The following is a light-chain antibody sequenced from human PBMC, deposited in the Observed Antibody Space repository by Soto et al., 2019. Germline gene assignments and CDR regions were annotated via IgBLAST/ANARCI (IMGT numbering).Light chain of an antibody. CDR2: AAS. CDR3: HQSYKPPFT. J-gene: IGKJ4*02. Sequence: DIQMTQSPSSLSASVGDRVTITCRASQSIRTYLNWYQQKPGKAPKLLISAASSLQSGVPSRYSGNGSGTYCSLTINSLQPEDFATYYCHQSYKPPFTFGGWTMVEIK. CDR1: QSIRTY. V-gene: IGKV1-39*01.